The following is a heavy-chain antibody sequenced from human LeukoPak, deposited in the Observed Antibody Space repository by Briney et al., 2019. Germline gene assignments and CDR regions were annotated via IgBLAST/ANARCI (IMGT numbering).Heavy chain of an antibody. CDR2: IYYSGST. CDR1: GGSISSSSYY. D-gene: IGHD5-12*01. CDR3: ARRIRYSDYGQWEYYFDY. Sequence: PSETLSLTCTVSGGSISSSSYYWGWIRQPPGKGLEWIGSIYYSGSTYYNPSLKSRVTISVDTSKNQFSLKLNSVTAADTAVYYCARRIRYSDYGQWEYYFDYWGQGTLVTVSS. V-gene: IGHV4-39*01. J-gene: IGHJ4*02.